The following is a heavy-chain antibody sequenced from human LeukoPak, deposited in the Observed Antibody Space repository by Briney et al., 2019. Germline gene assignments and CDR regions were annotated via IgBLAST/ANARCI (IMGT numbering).Heavy chain of an antibody. V-gene: IGHV3-66*01. J-gene: IGHJ6*02. CDR2: IYSGGST. CDR3: ARVHWGHYYYYGMDA. D-gene: IGHD3-16*01. Sequence: GGSLRLSCAASGFTVSSNYMSWVRQAPGKGLEWVSVIYSGGSTYYADSVKGRFTISRDNSKNTLYLQMNSLRAEDTAVYYCARVHWGHYYYYGMDAWGQGTTVTVSS. CDR1: GFTVSSNY.